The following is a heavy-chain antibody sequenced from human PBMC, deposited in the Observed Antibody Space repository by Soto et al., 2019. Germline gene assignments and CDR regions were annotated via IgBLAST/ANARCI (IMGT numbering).Heavy chain of an antibody. CDR3: ARGPGTMAKIDY. CDR2: IYYSGST. V-gene: IGHV4-31*03. J-gene: IGHJ4*02. Sequence: QVQLQESGPGLVKPSQTLSLTCTVSGGSISSGGYYWSWIRQHPGKGLEWIGYIYYSGSTYYNPSRRSRVTISVDTSKNQFSLKLSSVTAADAAVYYCARGPGTMAKIDYWGQGTLVTVSS. D-gene: IGHD3-10*01. CDR1: GGSISSGGYY.